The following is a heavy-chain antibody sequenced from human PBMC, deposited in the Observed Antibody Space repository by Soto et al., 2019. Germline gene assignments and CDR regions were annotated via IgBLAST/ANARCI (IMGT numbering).Heavy chain of an antibody. CDR1: GGSISSGDYY. Sequence: SETLSLTCTVSGGSISSGDYYWSWIRQPPGKGLEWIGYIYYSGSTYYNPSLKSRVTISVDTSKNQFSLKLSSVTAADTAVYYCARVPTGEYSSSSGGIDVWGQGTTVSGSS. D-gene: IGHD6-6*01. J-gene: IGHJ6*02. V-gene: IGHV4-30-4*02. CDR3: ARVPTGEYSSSSGGIDV. CDR2: IYYSGST.